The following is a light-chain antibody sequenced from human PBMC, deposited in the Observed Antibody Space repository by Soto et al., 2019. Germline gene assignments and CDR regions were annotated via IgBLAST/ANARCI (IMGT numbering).Light chain of an antibody. CDR2: GAS. CDR1: QSVSSN. CDR3: QRFNNWPQVT. J-gene: IGKJ1*01. V-gene: IGKV3-15*01. Sequence: EIVLTQSPATLSVSPGERATLSCRASQSVSSNLAWYQQKPGQAPRPLIYGASTMATGIPARFSGRGSGTEFTLTISGLQSEDFAVYYCQRFNNWPQVTSGQGNKVETK.